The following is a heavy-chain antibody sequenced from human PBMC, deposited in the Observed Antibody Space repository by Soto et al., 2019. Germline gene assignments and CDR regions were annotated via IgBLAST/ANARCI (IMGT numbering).Heavy chain of an antibody. J-gene: IGHJ4*02. CDR3: ARGERLATIKRHFAY. D-gene: IGHD5-12*01. V-gene: IGHV4-59*01. CDR2: IYYSGST. Sequence: SETLSLTCTVSGGSMSSYYWSWIRQSPGKGLEWIGYIYYSGSTNYNPSLKSRVAISLDTSKNQFSLMLSSVTAADTAVYYCARGERLATIKRHFAYWGQGNLVTVSS. CDR1: GGSMSSYY.